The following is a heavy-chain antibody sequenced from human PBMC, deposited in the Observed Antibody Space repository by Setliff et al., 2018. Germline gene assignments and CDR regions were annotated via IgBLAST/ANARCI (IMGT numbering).Heavy chain of an antibody. J-gene: IGHJ5*02. CDR3: ARAAKYDSSGYYGFWFDP. CDR2: IYSSGST. D-gene: IGHD3-22*01. V-gene: IGHV4-59*01. CDR1: GGSISSSY. Sequence: PSETLSLTCTVSGGSISSSYWSWIRQPPGKGLEWIGYIYSSGSTNSNPSLKSRATISVDTSKNQFSLKLSSVTAADTAVYYCARAAKYDSSGYYGFWFDPWGQGTLVTVSS.